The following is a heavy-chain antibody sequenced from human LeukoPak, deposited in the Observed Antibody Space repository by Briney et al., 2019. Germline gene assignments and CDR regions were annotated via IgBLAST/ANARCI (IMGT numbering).Heavy chain of an antibody. D-gene: IGHD2-15*01. CDR2: IYYSGST. Sequence: SETLSLTCTVSGGSISSYYWSWIRQPPGKGLEWIGYIYYSGSTNYNPSLKSRVTISVDTSKNQFSLKLSSVTAADTAVYYCARAPYCSGGSCYRPGGWFDPWGQGTLVTVSS. CDR3: ARAPYCSGGSCYRPGGWFDP. V-gene: IGHV4-59*01. J-gene: IGHJ5*02. CDR1: GGSISSYY.